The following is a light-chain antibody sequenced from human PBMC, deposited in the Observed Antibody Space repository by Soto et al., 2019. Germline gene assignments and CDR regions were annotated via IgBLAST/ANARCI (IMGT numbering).Light chain of an antibody. Sequence: EIVLPQYPAPLSLSPGERSTLSCRASQSVSSYLAWYQQKPGQAPRLLIYDTSNRATGIPARFSGSGSGTDFTLTISSLQPEDFATYYCLQDYNYPRTFGQGTKVDIK. V-gene: IGKV3-11*01. J-gene: IGKJ1*01. CDR1: QSVSSY. CDR3: LQDYNYPRT. CDR2: DTS.